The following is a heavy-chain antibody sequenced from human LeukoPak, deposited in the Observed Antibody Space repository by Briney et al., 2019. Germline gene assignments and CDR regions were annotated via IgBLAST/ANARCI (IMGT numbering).Heavy chain of an antibody. V-gene: IGHV4-61*02. CDR3: ARLPDP. J-gene: IGHJ5*02. Sequence: PSETLSLTCTVPGGSISSGTYYWYWIRQPAGKGLEWIGRIYTSGITNYNPSLKSRVTISVDTSKNQFSLKLTSVTASDTAVYYCARLPDPWGQGTLVTVSS. CDR2: IYTSGIT. CDR1: GGSISSGTYY.